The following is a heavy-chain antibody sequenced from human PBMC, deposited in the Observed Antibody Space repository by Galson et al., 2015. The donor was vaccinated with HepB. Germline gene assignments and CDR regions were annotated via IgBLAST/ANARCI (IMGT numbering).Heavy chain of an antibody. CDR2: IKSKTDGGTT. CDR1: GFTFSNAW. Sequence: SLRLSCAASGFTFSNAWMNWVRQAPGKGLEWVGRIKSKTDGGTTDYAAPVKGRFTISRDDSRNTLYLQMNSLKTEDTAVYYCTTDAGYCSSTSCYDVGYWGQGTLVTVSS. D-gene: IGHD2-2*01. V-gene: IGHV3-15*07. CDR3: TTDAGYCSSTSCYDVGY. J-gene: IGHJ4*02.